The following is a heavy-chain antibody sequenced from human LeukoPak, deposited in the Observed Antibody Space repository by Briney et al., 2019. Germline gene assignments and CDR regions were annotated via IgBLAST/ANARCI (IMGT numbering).Heavy chain of an antibody. J-gene: IGHJ4*02. V-gene: IGHV4-61*02. CDR2: IYTSGST. D-gene: IGHD6-6*01. CDR3: ARGRGVAARLRTYFDY. Sequence: SETLSLTCTVSGGSISSGSYYWSWIRQPAGKGLEWIGRIYTSGSTNYNPSLKSRVTISVDTSKNQFSLKLSSVTAADTAVYYCARGRGVAARLRTYFDYWGQGTLVTVSS. CDR1: GGSISSGSYY.